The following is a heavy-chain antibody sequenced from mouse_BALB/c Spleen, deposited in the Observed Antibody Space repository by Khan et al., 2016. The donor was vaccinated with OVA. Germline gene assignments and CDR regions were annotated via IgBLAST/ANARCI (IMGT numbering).Heavy chain of an antibody. CDR3: GRENYYGRTCDAVDY. CDR1: GYTFSSYW. D-gene: IGHD1-1*01. J-gene: IGHJ4*01. CDR2: IAPGSGST. V-gene: IGHV1S41*01. Sequence: DREKPGASVKLSCKASGYTFSSYWINWIKQRPGQGLEWIGRIAPGSGSTYYNEIFKGKATLTVDTSSSTAYIQLSSLSSEDSAVYFCGRENYYGRTCDAVDYWGQGTSVTVSS.